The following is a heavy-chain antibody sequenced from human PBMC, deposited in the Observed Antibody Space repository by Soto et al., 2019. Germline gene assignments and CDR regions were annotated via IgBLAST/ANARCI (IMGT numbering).Heavy chain of an antibody. Sequence: QVPLMQSGAEVKKPGASVKVSCKASGFTFASNDINWVRQGPGQGLQWMGWMNANVDATDSPQEFKGRVSMTWNASISTAYQELHNLKSDDTAGYYCAREVVVGGSLWLDPWGQGSLVTVSS. CDR2: MNANVDAT. V-gene: IGHV1-8*01. D-gene: IGHD2-15*01. CDR1: GFTFASND. CDR3: AREVVVGGSLWLDP. J-gene: IGHJ5*02.